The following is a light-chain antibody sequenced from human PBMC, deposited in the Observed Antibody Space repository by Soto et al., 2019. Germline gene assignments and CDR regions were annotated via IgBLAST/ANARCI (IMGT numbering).Light chain of an antibody. J-gene: IGKJ1*01. V-gene: IGKV3-20*01. CDR2: GAS. Sequence: EIVLTQSPGTLSLSPGERATLSCRASQSVSSSCLAWYQQLPGQAPRLLIYGASTRATGLPDRFSGSGSGTDFTLTISRLEPEDFAVYYCQQYDGSPWTFGQGTKVEI. CDR1: QSVSSSC. CDR3: QQYDGSPWT.